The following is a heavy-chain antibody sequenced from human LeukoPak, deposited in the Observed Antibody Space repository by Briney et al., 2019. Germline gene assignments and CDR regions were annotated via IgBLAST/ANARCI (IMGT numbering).Heavy chain of an antibody. CDR1: GVSISTSNW. V-gene: IGHV4-4*02. Sequence: PSGTLSLTCAVSGVSISTSNWWSWVRQPPGKGLEWIGEIFHTGNTNYNPSLKSRVTISIDKSKNQFSLKLTSVTAADAAVYFCAKKFPRYFDSWGQGILVTVSS. CDR2: IFHTGNT. CDR3: AKKFPRYFDS. D-gene: IGHD3-16*02. J-gene: IGHJ4*02.